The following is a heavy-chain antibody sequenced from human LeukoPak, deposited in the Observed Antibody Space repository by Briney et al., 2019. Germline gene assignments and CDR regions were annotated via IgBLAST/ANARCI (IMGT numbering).Heavy chain of an antibody. CDR2: IYHSGST. D-gene: IGHD4-23*01. CDR1: GYSISSGYY. CDR3: ARDHGYGGKLDY. V-gene: IGHV4-38-2*02. Sequence: SETLSLTCTVSGYSISSGYYWGWIRQPPGKGLEWIGSIYHSGSTYYNPSLKSRVTISVDTSKNQFSLKLSSVTAADTAVYYCARDHGYGGKLDYWGQGTLVTVSS. J-gene: IGHJ4*02.